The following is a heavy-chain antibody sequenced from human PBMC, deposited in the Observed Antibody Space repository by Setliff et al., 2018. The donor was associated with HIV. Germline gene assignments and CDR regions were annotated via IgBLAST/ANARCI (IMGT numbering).Heavy chain of an antibody. V-gene: IGHV4-61*10. Sequence: SETLSLTCTVSGGSISSGNYYWSWIRQPAGKGLEWIGYIFYSGSTDYNPSLKSRLTISVDTPNNQFSLSLNSVTAADTAVYYCARVGGVLTGTPHFDFWGQGILVTVSS. D-gene: IGHD3-9*01. CDR1: GGSISSGNYY. CDR2: IFYSGST. J-gene: IGHJ4*02. CDR3: ARVGGVLTGTPHFDF.